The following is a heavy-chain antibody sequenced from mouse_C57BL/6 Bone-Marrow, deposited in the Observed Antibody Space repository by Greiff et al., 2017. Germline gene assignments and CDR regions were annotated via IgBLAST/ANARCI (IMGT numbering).Heavy chain of an antibody. Sequence: VQLQESGAELVRPGTSVKVSCKASGYAFTNYLIEWVKQRPGQGLEWIGVINPGSGGTNYNEKFKSKATLTADKSSSTAYMQLSSLTSEDSAVYFCARSDLRSYAMDYWGQGTSVTVSS. J-gene: IGHJ4*01. CDR1: GYAFTNYL. D-gene: IGHD5-1*01. V-gene: IGHV1-54*01. CDR3: ARSDLRSYAMDY. CDR2: INPGSGGT.